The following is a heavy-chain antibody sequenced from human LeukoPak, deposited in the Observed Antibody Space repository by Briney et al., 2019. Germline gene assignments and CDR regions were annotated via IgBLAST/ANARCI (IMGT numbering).Heavy chain of an antibody. CDR1: GFTFDDYG. Sequence: PGGSLRLSCAASGFTFDDYGMSWVRQAPGKGLEWVSGINWNGGSTGYADSVKGRFTISRDNAKNSLYLQMNSLRAEDTALYYCARDYVSVGVDYYYYFDYWGQGTLVTVSS. J-gene: IGHJ4*02. CDR2: INWNGGST. V-gene: IGHV3-20*04. D-gene: IGHD3-16*01. CDR3: ARDYVSVGVDYYYYFDY.